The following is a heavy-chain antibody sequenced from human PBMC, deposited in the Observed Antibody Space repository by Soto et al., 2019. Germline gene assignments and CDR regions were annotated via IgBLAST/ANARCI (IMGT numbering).Heavy chain of an antibody. J-gene: IGHJ5*02. Sequence: QVQLQESGPGLVKPSQTLSLTCTVSGGSISSGGYYWSWIRQHPGKGLEWIWYIYYSGSTYYNPSLKSRVTISVDTSKNQFSLKLSSVTAADTAVYYCARGARQQLVSSGVGWFDPWGQGTLVTVSS. V-gene: IGHV4-31*03. CDR3: ARGARQQLVSSGVGWFDP. CDR2: IYYSGST. CDR1: GGSISSGGYY. D-gene: IGHD6-13*01.